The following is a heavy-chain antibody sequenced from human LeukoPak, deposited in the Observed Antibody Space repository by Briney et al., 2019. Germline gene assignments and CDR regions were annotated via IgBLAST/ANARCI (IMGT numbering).Heavy chain of an antibody. CDR2: IYHSGST. Sequence: SGTLSLTCAVSGGSISSSNWWSWVRQPPGKGLEWIGEIYHSGSTNYNPSLKSRVTISVDKSKNQFSLKLSSVTAADTAVYYCARTYYDSSGYYLTYYFDDWGQGTLVTVS. CDR1: GGSISSSNW. J-gene: IGHJ4*02. V-gene: IGHV4-4*02. CDR3: ARTYYDSSGYYLTYYFDD. D-gene: IGHD3-22*01.